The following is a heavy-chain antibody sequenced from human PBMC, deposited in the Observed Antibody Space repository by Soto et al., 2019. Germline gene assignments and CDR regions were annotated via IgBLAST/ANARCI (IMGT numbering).Heavy chain of an antibody. J-gene: IGHJ6*03. CDR3: AKGYSYGSGGYYYYMDV. D-gene: IGHD5-18*01. V-gene: IGHV3-9*01. CDR2: ISWNSGSI. Sequence: GWSLRLSCAASGFTFDDYAMHWVRQAPGKGLEWVSGISWNSGSIGYADSVKGRFTISRDNAKNSLYLQMNSLRAEDTALYYCAKGYSYGSGGYYYYMDVWGKGTTVTVSS. CDR1: GFTFDDYA.